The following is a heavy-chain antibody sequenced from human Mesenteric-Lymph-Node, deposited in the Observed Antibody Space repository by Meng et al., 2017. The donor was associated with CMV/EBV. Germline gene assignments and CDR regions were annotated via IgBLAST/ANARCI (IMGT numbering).Heavy chain of an antibody. CDR1: GFTFSSYE. J-gene: IGHJ4*02. Sequence: GESLKISCAASGFTFSSYEMNWVRQAPGKGLEWVSYISSSGSTIYYADSVKGRFTISRDNSKNTLYLQMNSLRAEDTAVYYCAKDSYYYDSSGYWDYWGQGTLVTVSS. CDR2: ISSSGSTI. D-gene: IGHD3-22*01. V-gene: IGHV3-48*03. CDR3: AKDSYYYDSSGYWDY.